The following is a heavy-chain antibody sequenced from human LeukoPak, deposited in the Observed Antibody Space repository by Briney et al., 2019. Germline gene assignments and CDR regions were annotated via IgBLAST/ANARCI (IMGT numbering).Heavy chain of an antibody. CDR3: ARGIYGDYGVFDY. V-gene: IGHV4-30-2*01. CDR1: DGSISSGGYS. CDR2: IYHSGST. D-gene: IGHD4-17*01. J-gene: IGHJ4*02. Sequence: PSETLSLTCAVSDGSISSGGYSWSWIRQPPGKGLEWIGYIYHSGSTYYNPSLKSRVTISVDRSKNQFSLKLSSVTAADTAVYYCARGIYGDYGVFDYWGQGTLVTVSS.